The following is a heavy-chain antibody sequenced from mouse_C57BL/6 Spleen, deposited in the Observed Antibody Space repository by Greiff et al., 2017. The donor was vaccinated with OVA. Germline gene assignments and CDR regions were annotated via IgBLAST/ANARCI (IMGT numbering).Heavy chain of an antibody. V-gene: IGHV14-2*01. CDR3: AQSCYDPWFAY. CDR2: IDPEDGDT. D-gene: IGHD2-3*01. Sequence: VQLQQSGAELVKPGASVKLSCTASGFNFKDYYMHWVKQRPEQGLEWIGRIDPEDGDTKYAPKFQGKATITADTSSNTAYLQLSSLTSEDTAVYYCAQSCYDPWFAYWGQGTLVTVSA. J-gene: IGHJ3*01. CDR1: GFNFKDYY.